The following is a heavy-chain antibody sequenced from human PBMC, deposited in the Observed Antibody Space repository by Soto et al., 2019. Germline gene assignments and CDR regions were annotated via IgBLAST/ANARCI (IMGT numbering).Heavy chain of an antibody. CDR3: ARGRSSWYWEHYYYYGMDV. J-gene: IGHJ6*02. CDR1: GGSFSGYY. D-gene: IGHD6-13*01. Sequence: PSETLSLTCAVYGGSFSGYYWSWIRQPPGKGLEWIGEINHSGSTNYNPSLKSRVTISVDTSKNQFSLKLSSVTAADTAVYYCARGRSSWYWEHYYYYGMDVWGQGTTVTV. CDR2: INHSGST. V-gene: IGHV4-34*01.